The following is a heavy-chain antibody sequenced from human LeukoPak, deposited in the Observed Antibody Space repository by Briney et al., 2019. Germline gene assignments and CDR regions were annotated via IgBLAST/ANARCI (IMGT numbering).Heavy chain of an antibody. V-gene: IGHV3-23*01. J-gene: IGHJ3*02. CDR1: GFTFSSYG. Sequence: QSGGSLRLSCAASGFTFSSYGMSWVRQAPGKGLEWVSAISGSGGSTYYADSVKGRFTISRDNSKNTLYLQMNSLRAEDTALYYCARDHNYAFDIWGQGTMVTVSS. CDR3: ARDHNYAFDI. CDR2: ISGSGGST. D-gene: IGHD5-24*01.